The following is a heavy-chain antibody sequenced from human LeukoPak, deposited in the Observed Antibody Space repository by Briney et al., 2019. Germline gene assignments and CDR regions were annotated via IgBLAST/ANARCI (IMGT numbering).Heavy chain of an antibody. CDR3: ARATVGRAGSLVGATDY. CDR1: GGSISSGSYY. V-gene: IGHV4-61*02. Sequence: SQTLSLTCTVSGGSISSGSYYWSWIRQPAGKGLEWIGCIYTSGSTNYNPSLKSRVTISVDTSKNQFSLKLSSVTAADTAVYYCARATVGRAGSLVGATDYWGQGTLVTVSS. J-gene: IGHJ4*02. D-gene: IGHD1-26*01. CDR2: IYTSGST.